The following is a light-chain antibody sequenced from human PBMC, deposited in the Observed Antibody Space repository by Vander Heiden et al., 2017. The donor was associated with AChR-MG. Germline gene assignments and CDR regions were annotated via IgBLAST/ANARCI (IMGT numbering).Light chain of an antibody. CDR2: GAS. J-gene: IGKJ2*01. CDR3: QQTYSTPYT. Sequence: DIQMTQSPSSLSASVGDRVTITCRASQRISNYLNWYQQKPGKAPNVLIYGASGLQSGVPSRFSGSGSGTDFTLAISSLQPEDVASYFCQQTYSTPYTFGQGTKLEIK. CDR1: QRISNY. V-gene: IGKV1-39*01.